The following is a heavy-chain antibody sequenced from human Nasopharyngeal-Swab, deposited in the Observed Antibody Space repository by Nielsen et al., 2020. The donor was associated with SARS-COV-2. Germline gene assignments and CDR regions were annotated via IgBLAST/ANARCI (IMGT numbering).Heavy chain of an antibody. J-gene: IGHJ5*01. CDR1: GFTFSSYW. Sequence: GESLKISCAASGFTFSSYWMSWVRQAPGKGLEWVANIKQDGSEKYYVDSVKGRFTISRDNAKNSLYLQMNSLRAEDTAVYYCARGGRTFDSWGQGTLVTVSS. D-gene: IGHD1-26*01. V-gene: IGHV3-7*03. CDR2: IKQDGSEK. CDR3: ARGGRTFDS.